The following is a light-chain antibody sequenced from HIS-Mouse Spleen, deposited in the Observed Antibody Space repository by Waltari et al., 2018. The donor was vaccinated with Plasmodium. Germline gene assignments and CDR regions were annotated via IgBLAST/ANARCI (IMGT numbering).Light chain of an antibody. CDR2: EDS. CDR1: ALPKTY. Sequence: SYELTQPPSVSVSPVKTARITCCGTALPKTYAYWYKQKSGKAPVLVIYEDSKRPSGIPERFSGSSSGTMATLTISGAQVEDEADYYCYSTDSSGNHRVFGGGTKLTVL. CDR3: YSTDSSGNHRV. J-gene: IGLJ3*02. V-gene: IGLV3-10*01.